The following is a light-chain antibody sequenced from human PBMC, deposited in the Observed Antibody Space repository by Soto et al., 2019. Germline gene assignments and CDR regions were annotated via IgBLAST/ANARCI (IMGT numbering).Light chain of an antibody. CDR3: LQDYSYPRT. CDR1: QDIRNE. J-gene: IGKJ1*01. V-gene: IGKV1-6*01. CDR2: GAS. Sequence: AIQMTQSPASLSASVGDRVTITCRASQDIRNELGWYQQKPGQAPKLLIYGASILQAGAPARFSGIGSGTDFTLTISSLQPEDFATYYCLQDYSYPRTFGQRTKVDIK.